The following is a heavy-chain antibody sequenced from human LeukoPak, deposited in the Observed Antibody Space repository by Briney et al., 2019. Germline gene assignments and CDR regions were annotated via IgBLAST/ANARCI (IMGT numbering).Heavy chain of an antibody. V-gene: IGHV4-39*07. J-gene: IGHJ5*02. CDR1: GGSISSSSYY. CDR2: IYYSGST. D-gene: IGHD3-10*01. CDR3: ARGGGSGRGNWFDP. Sequence: SETLSLTCTVSGGSISSSSYYWGWIRQPPGKGLEWIGSIYYSGSTNYNPSLKSRVTISVDTSKSQFSLKLSSATAADTAVYYCARGGGSGRGNWFDPWGQGSLVIVSS.